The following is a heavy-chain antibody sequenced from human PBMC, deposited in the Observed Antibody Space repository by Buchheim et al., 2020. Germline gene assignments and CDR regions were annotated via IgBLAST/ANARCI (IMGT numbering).Heavy chain of an antibody. V-gene: IGHV4-34*01. D-gene: IGHD3-3*01. CDR2: INHSGST. J-gene: IGHJ5*02. CDR1: GGSFSGYY. Sequence: QVQLQQWGAGLLKPSETLSLTCAVYGGSFSGYYWSWVRQPPGKGLEWIGEINHSGSTNYNPSLKSRVTISVDTSKNQFSLKLSSVTAADTAVYYCARVRTQYDGFDPWGQGTL. CDR3: ARVRTQYDGFDP.